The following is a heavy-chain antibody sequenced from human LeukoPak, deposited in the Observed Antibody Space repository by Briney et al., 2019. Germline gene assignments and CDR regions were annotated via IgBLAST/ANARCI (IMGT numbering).Heavy chain of an antibody. CDR1: GGSFSGYY. CDR3: ARKIRTNYYGSGNYNYNWFDP. V-gene: IGHV4-34*01. CDR2: TNHSGST. J-gene: IGHJ5*02. Sequence: SETLSLTCAVYGGSFSGYYWSWIRQPPGKGLEWIGETNHSGSTNYNPSLKSRVTISVDTSNKQFSVKLSSVTAADTAVYYCARKIRTNYYGSGNYNYNWFDPWGQGTLVTVSS. D-gene: IGHD3-10*01.